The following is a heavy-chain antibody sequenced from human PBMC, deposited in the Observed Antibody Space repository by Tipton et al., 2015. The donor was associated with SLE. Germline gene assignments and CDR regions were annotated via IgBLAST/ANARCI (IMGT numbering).Heavy chain of an antibody. Sequence: TLSLTCTVSGGSITSYYWSWIRQPPGKGLEWIGYMYYSGSTNYNPSLKSRVTMSMDTSNNQFSLKLRSVTAADTAVYFCARALWVDKDFAGDPAAVRFRAFDMWGQGTMVTVPS. V-gene: IGHV4-59*01. CDR2: MYYSGST. J-gene: IGHJ3*02. CDR3: ARALWVDKDFAGDPAAVRFRAFDM. CDR1: GGSITSYY. D-gene: IGHD2-2*02.